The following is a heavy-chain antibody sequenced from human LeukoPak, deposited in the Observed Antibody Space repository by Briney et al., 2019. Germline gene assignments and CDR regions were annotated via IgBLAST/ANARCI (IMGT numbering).Heavy chain of an antibody. D-gene: IGHD2-2*01. V-gene: IGHV3-23*01. J-gene: IGHJ4*02. CDR3: AKGGQVVPAAMYYFDY. CDR2: ISGSGGST. Sequence: GGSLRLSCAASGFTFSSYAMSWVRQAPGKGLEWVSAISGSGGSTYYADSVKGRFTISRDNSKNTLYLQMNSLRAEDTAVYYCAKGGQVVPAAMYYFDYWGQETLVTVSS. CDR1: GFTFSSYA.